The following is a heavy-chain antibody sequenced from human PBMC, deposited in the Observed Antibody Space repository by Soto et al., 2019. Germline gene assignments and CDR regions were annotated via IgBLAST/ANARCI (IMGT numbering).Heavy chain of an antibody. V-gene: IGHV3-21*01. CDR1: GFTFSSYS. Sequence: GGSLRLSCAASGFTFSSYSMNWVRQAPGKGLEWVSSISSSSSYIYYADSVKGRFTISRDNAKNSLYLQMNSLRAEDTAVYYCARGGYCSSTSCYYVFWFDPWGQGTLVTVSS. J-gene: IGHJ5*02. CDR3: ARGGYCSSTSCYYVFWFDP. D-gene: IGHD2-2*01. CDR2: ISSSSSYI.